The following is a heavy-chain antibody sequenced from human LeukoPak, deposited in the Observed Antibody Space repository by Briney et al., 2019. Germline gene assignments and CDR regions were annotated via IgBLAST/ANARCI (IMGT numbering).Heavy chain of an antibody. Sequence: GASVKVSCKASGGTFSSYAISWVRQAPGQGLEWMGRIIPIFGTANYAQKFQGRVTITTDESTSTAYMELSSLRSEDTAVYYCASSPWYSSGYYLYYFDYRGQGTLVTVSS. CDR1: GGTFSSYA. V-gene: IGHV1-69*05. J-gene: IGHJ4*02. CDR3: ASSPWYSSGYYLYYFDY. CDR2: IIPIFGTA. D-gene: IGHD3-22*01.